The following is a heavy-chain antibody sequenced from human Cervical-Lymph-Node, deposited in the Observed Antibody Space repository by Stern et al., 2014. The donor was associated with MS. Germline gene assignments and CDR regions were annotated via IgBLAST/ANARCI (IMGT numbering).Heavy chain of an antibody. CDR2: IWYDGSNP. CDR3: ASAYSSSHYYFDY. V-gene: IGHV3-33*01. J-gene: IGHJ4*02. CDR1: GFSFSRYA. Sequence: MQLGESGGGVVQPGRTLRLACAASGFSFSRYAMHGVRQAPGKGLEWVELIWYDGSNPHYADSGTVRCSISRDNFKNTLYLQMNSLRAEDTAVYYCASAYSSSHYYFDYWCQGTLVTVSS. D-gene: IGHD6-13*01.